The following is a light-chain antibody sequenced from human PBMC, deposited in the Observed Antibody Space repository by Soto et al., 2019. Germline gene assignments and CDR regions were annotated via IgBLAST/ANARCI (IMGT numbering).Light chain of an antibody. V-gene: IGLV1-40*01. CDR1: SSNIGAGYD. J-gene: IGLJ3*02. Sequence: QSVLTQPPSVSGAPGQRVTISCTGSSSNIGAGYDVHWYQQLPGTAPKLLIYGNSNRPSGVPDRFSGSKSGTSASLAITGLQAEDEADYYCQSDDSSLSGSWVFGGGTKLTVL. CDR2: GNS. CDR3: QSDDSSLSGSWV.